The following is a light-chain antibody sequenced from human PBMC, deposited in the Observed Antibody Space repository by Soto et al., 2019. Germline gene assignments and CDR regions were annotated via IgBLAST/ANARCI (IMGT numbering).Light chain of an antibody. Sequence: DIQVTQSPSSLSASVGDRVTITCRASQSISSYLNWYRQKPGRAPNLLIYAASKLQSGVPSRFSGIGSGTDFTLTISSLQPGDFAIYYCHQSYSGPWTFGQGTKVEIK. CDR2: AAS. CDR3: HQSYSGPWT. J-gene: IGKJ1*01. V-gene: IGKV1-39*01. CDR1: QSISSY.